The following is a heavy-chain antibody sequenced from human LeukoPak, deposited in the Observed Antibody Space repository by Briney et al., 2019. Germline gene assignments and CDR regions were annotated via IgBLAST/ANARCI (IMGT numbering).Heavy chain of an antibody. CDR3: ATEGTGDLYGMDV. CDR1: GGSFSGYY. Sequence: PSETLSLTCAVCGGSFSGYYWSWIRQPPGKGLEWIGEINHSGSTNYNPSLKSRVTISVDTSKNQFSLKLSSVTAADTAVYYCATEGTGDLYGMDVWGQGTTVTVSS. J-gene: IGHJ6*02. D-gene: IGHD3-10*01. CDR2: INHSGST. V-gene: IGHV4-34*01.